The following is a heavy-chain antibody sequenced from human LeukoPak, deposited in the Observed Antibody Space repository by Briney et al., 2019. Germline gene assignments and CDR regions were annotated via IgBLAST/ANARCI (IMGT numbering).Heavy chain of an antibody. CDR1: GFAFKSYD. J-gene: IGHJ1*01. Sequence: GGSLRLSCAASGFAFKSYDMTWVRQAPGKGLEWVSSISGTGATTHYADSVKGRFTISRDNAKNTLYLQMDSLRVEDTAVYYCARGSHCGGDCYSLFESWGQGTLATVSS. CDR2: ISGTGATT. D-gene: IGHD2-21*02. CDR3: ARGSHCGGDCYSLFES. V-gene: IGHV3-23*01.